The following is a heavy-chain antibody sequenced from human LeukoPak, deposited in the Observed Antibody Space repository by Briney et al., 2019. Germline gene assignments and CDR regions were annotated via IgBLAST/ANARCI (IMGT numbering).Heavy chain of an antibody. D-gene: IGHD2-21*01. Sequence: ASVKVSCKVSGYTLTELAMHWVRQAPGNGVEWRGGFDPEKGETIYTQQLQGILTTTEDTCTDTAYMALSSLTSEDTAVYYCATPLGPLGLIPYYFDYWGQGTLVTVSS. V-gene: IGHV1-24*01. CDR2: FDPEKGET. CDR1: GYTLTELA. J-gene: IGHJ4*02. CDR3: ATPLGPLGLIPYYFDY.